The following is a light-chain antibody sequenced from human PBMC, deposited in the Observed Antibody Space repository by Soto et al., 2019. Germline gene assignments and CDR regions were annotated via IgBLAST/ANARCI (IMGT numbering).Light chain of an antibody. V-gene: IGLV1-40*01. CDR1: STNIGAGYD. Sequence: QSVLTQPPSVSGAPGQTVTISCTGSSTNIGAGYDVYWYQQLPGTAPKLLIYGNSNRPSGVPDRFSGSKSGTSASLAITGPRAEDEADDYCQSYSSSLSGVVFGGGTKLTVL. J-gene: IGLJ2*01. CDR2: GNS. CDR3: QSYSSSLSGVV.